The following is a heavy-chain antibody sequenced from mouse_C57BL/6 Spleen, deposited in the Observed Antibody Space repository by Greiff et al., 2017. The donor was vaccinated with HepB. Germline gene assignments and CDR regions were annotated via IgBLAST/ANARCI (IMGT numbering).Heavy chain of an antibody. J-gene: IGHJ2*01. Sequence: VQLQQSGPELVKPGASVKISCKASGYSFTSYYIHWVKQRPGQGLEWIGWIYPGSGNTKYNEKFKGKATLTADTSSSTAYMQLSSLTSEDSAVYYCARGKYYGSSLFDYWGQGTTLTVSS. CDR3: ARGKYYGSSLFDY. CDR1: GYSFTSYY. CDR2: IYPGSGNT. V-gene: IGHV1-66*01. D-gene: IGHD1-1*01.